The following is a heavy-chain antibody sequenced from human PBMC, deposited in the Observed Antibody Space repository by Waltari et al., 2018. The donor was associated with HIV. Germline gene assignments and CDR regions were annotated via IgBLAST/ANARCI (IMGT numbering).Heavy chain of an antibody. V-gene: IGHV4-61*02. CDR3: ARGLDILTGHYHWFLDV. Sequence: QVQLQESGAGLVKPSQTLSLTCPVSGGSITSGDYSWPWIRQPAGKGLEWIGRVYTSGSANYNPSLRSRVTMSLDTSKNQFSLKLTSVTAADTAVYYCARGLDILTGHYHWFLDVWGRGTLVTVSS. CDR2: VYTSGSA. D-gene: IGHD3-9*01. CDR1: GGSITSGDYS. J-gene: IGHJ2*01.